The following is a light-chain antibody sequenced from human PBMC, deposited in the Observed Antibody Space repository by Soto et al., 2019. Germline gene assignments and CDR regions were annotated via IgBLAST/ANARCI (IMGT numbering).Light chain of an antibody. Sequence: EIVLTQSPGTLSLSPGERATLSCRASQSVRSSYLAWYQQKLGQAPRLLIYGVSNRATGIPERFSGSGSGTDFTVTISRLESEDFEVYYCQQYCTSPRTFGQGTKVEIK. CDR1: QSVRSSY. V-gene: IGKV3-20*01. CDR3: QQYCTSPRT. J-gene: IGKJ1*01. CDR2: GVS.